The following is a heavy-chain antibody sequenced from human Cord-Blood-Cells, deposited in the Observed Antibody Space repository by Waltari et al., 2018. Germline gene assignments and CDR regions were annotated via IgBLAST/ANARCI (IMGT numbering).Heavy chain of an antibody. Sequence: VQLVQSEAEVKKPGASVRVSCKVSGYTLTAVSVHWVRQAPGKGLEWMGGFDPEDGETIYAQKFQRRVTMTEYTSTDTAYMELISLRSEDTAVYYCATADMEWERRYWGQGTRVTVSS. CDR2: FDPEDGET. CDR3: ATADMEWERRY. V-gene: IGHV1-24*01. D-gene: IGHD1-26*01. CDR1: GYTLTAVS. J-gene: IGHJ4*02.